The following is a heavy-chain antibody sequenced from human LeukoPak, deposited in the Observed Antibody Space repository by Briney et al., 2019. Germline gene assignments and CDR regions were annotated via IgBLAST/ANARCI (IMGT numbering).Heavy chain of an antibody. J-gene: IGHJ4*02. D-gene: IGHD4-23*01. V-gene: IGHV4-30-4*08. CDR1: GGSISSGDYY. CDR2: IYYSGST. CDR3: ARVNGGSLFDY. Sequence: SETLSLTCTVSGGSISSGDYYWSWIRQPPGKGLEWIGYIYYSGSTYYNPSLKSRVTISVDTSKNQFSLKLSSVTAADTAVYYCARVNGGSLFDYWGEETLVTVSS.